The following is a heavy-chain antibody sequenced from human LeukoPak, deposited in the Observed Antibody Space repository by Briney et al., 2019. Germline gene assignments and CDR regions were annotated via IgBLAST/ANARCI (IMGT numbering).Heavy chain of an antibody. D-gene: IGHD6-19*01. CDR2: INHSGST. J-gene: IGHJ4*02. CDR3: AGALRYSSPDY. V-gene: IGHV4-34*01. Sequence: SETLSLRCAVYGGSFSGYYWSWIRQPPGKGLEWIGEINHSGSTDYNPSLKSRVTISVDTSKNQFSLKLSSVTAADTAVYYCAGALRYSSPDYWGQGTLVTVSS. CDR1: GGSFSGYY.